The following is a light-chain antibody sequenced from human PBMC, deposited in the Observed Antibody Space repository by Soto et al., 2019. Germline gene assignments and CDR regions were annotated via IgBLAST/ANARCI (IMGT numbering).Light chain of an antibody. Sequence: VLTQPASVSGSPGQSITISCTGTSSDVGGYDYVSWYQQHPDKAPELMIYDVNNRPSGVSNRFSGSKSGNTASLTISGLQAEDEADYYCSSYTSSRYVFGTGTKVTVL. CDR1: SSDVGGYDY. V-gene: IGLV2-14*01. CDR3: SSYTSSRYV. CDR2: DVN. J-gene: IGLJ1*01.